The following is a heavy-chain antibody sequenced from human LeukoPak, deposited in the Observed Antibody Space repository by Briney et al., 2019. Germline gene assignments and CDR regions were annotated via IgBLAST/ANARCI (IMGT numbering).Heavy chain of an antibody. CDR2: IYSSGTT. J-gene: IGHJ2*01. D-gene: IGHD3-22*01. CDR3: ARIHRRADSSGYYYEDWYFDL. CDR1: GGSLSSNY. V-gene: IGHV4-4*07. Sequence: SETLSLTCIVSGGSLSSNYWSWIRQPAGKGLEWIGRIYSSGTTTYIPSLKSRVTMSGDTPKNQLSLRLTSVTAADTAVFYCARIHRRADSSGYYYEDWYFDLWGRGTLVTVSS.